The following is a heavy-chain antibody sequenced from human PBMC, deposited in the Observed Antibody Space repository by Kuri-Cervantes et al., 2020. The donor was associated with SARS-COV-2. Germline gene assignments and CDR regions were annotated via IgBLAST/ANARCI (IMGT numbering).Heavy chain of an antibody. D-gene: IGHD2-15*01. V-gene: IGHV3-23*01. J-gene: IGHJ1*01. CDR2: IGGSGGST. Sequence: GGSLRLSCAASGFTFSSYAMSWVRQAPGKGLEWVSAIGGSGGSTYYADSVKGRFTISRDNSKNTLYLQMNSLRAEDTAVYYCAKWGGYCSGGSCSLPFQHWGQGTLVTVSS. CDR1: GFTFSSYA. CDR3: AKWGGYCSGGSCSLPFQH.